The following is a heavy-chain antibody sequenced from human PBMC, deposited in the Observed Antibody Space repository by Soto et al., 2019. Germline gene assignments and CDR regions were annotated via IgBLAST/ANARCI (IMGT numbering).Heavy chain of an antibody. CDR1: GFTFSSYA. Sequence: PGGSLRLSCAASGFTFSSYAMSWVRQAPGEGLEWVSAISGSGGSTYYADSVKGRFTISRDNAKNTLYLQMDSLRAEDTALYYCVRGHSSHWVNWFDPWGQGTLVTVSS. D-gene: IGHD6-13*01. V-gene: IGHV3-23*01. CDR3: VRGHSSHWVNWFDP. CDR2: ISGSGGST. J-gene: IGHJ5*02.